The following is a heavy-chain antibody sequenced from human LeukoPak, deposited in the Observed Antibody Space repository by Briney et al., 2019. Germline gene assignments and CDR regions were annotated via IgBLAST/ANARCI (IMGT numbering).Heavy chain of an antibody. Sequence: GGSLRLSCVASELTFNTYSMNWVRQAPGKGLEWVSSISSSSSYIHYADSVKGRFTISRDNAKNSLYLQMNSLRAEDTAVYYCARGLLGFAYSSSWSPHGGVNYWGQGTLVTVSS. CDR2: ISSSSSYI. V-gene: IGHV3-21*01. CDR3: ARGLLGFAYSSSWSPHGGVNY. D-gene: IGHD6-13*01. CDR1: ELTFNTYS. J-gene: IGHJ4*02.